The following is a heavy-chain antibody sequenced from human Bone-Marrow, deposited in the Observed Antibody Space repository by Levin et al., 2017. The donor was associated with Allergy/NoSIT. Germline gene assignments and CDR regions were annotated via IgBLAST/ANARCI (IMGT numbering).Heavy chain of an antibody. D-gene: IGHD2-2*01. CDR1: GFTFSSYA. V-gene: IGHV3-30*18. CDR2: VSMDGNKK. CDR3: AKGSSTSWYFDS. J-gene: IGHJ4*02. Sequence: GGSLRLSCAASGFTFSSYAMHWVRQGPGKGLEWVAVVSMDGNKKHSADSVKGRFTISRDNSKNTLSLQMNSLRPEDTSVYYCAKGSSTSWYFDSWGQGTLVTVSS.